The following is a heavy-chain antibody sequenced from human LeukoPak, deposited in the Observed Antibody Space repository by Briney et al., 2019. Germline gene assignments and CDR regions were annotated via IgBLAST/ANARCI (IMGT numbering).Heavy chain of an antibody. CDR3: ALSYGSGSYPDYYYYGMDV. V-gene: IGHV4-39*01. CDR1: GGSISSSSYY. CDR2: IYYSGST. D-gene: IGHD3-10*01. J-gene: IGHJ6*02. Sequence: SETLSLTCTVSGGSISSSSYYWGWIRQPPGKGLEWIGSIYYSGSTYYNPSPKSRATISVDTSKNQFSLKLSSVTAADTAVYYCALSYGSGSYPDYYYYGMDVWGQGTTVTVSS.